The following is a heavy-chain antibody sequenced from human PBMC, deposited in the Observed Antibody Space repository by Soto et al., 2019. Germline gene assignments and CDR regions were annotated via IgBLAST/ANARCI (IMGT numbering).Heavy chain of an antibody. D-gene: IGHD5-18*01. CDR2: ISASGGST. J-gene: IGHJ4*02. V-gene: IGHV3-23*01. CDR3: AKVRYSYASGFDY. CDR1: RFTFSTSA. Sequence: GGSLRLSCADSRFTFSTSAMSWVRQSPGKGLEWVSAISASGGSTYHADYEKGRFSISRDNSKNTLYLQMNRLRGEDMAGYYCAKVRYSYASGFDYWGQGTLVTVSS.